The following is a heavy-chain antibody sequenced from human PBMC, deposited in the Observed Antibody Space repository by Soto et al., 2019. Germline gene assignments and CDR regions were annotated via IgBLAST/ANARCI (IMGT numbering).Heavy chain of an antibody. J-gene: IGHJ4*02. CDR1: GFTFSGSA. V-gene: IGHV3-73*01. CDR3: TRISATVRNNDY. CDR2: IRSKANSYAT. Sequence: PGGSLRLSCAASGFTFSGSAMHWVRQASGKGLEWVGRIRSKANSYATAYAASVKGRFTISRDDSKNTAYLQMNSLKTEDTAVYYCTRISATVRNNDYWGQGTLVTVSS. D-gene: IGHD4-17*01.